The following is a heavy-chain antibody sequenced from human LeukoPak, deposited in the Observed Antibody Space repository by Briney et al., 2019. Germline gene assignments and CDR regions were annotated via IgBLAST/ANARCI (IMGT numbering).Heavy chain of an antibody. D-gene: IGHD5-24*01. Sequence: GGSLRLSCAASGFTFSSYAMSWVRRAPGKGLEWVSAIGGSGGSTYYADSVKGRFTISRDNSRNTLYLQMNSLRAEDTAVYYCARVVRGDAYNYDYWGRGTLVTVSS. CDR3: ARVVRGDAYNYDY. V-gene: IGHV3-23*01. CDR2: IGGSGGST. J-gene: IGHJ4*02. CDR1: GFTFSSYA.